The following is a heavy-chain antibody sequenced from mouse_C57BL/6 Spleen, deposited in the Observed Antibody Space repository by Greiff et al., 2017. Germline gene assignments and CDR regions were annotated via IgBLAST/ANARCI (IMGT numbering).Heavy chain of an antibody. J-gene: IGHJ3*01. D-gene: IGHD2-4*01. V-gene: IGHV1-9*01. CDR2: ILPGSGST. CDR3: ARYDYDGESWFAY. CDR1: GYTFTGYW. Sequence: QVQLQQSGAELMKPGASVKLSCKATGYTFTGYWIEWVKQRPGHGLEWIGEILPGSGSTNYNEKIKGKATFTADTSSNTAYMQLSTLTTEASAIYYCARYDYDGESWFAYWGPGTLVTVSA.